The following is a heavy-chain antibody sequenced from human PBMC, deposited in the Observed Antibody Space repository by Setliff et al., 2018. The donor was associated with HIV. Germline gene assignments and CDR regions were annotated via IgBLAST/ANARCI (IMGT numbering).Heavy chain of an antibody. Sequence: GVRQAPGKGLEWVSLITGNGVRTDYADSLKGRFTISRDDSKNTLYLQMNSLRAEEKALYYCARGKIVVVPAAMRPFDYWGQGTLVTVSS. V-gene: IGHV3-23*01. CDR3: ARGKIVVVPAAMRPFDY. J-gene: IGHJ4*02. CDR2: ITGNGVRT. D-gene: IGHD2-2*01.